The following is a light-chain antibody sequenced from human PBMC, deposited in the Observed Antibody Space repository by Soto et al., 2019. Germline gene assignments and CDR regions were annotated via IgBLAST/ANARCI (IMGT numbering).Light chain of an antibody. CDR1: QSVSTT. CDR2: EAS. Sequence: EIVMTQSPATLPVSPGERVTLSCRASQSVSTTLAWYQQKPGQAPRLLIYEASTRATGIPARFSGSGSGTEFTLTISSLQSEDSALYYCQQYNNWPSAFGGGTKVEIK. V-gene: IGKV3-15*01. J-gene: IGKJ4*01. CDR3: QQYNNWPSA.